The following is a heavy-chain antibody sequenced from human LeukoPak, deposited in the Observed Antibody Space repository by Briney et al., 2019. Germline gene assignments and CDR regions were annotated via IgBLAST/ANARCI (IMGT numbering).Heavy chain of an antibody. D-gene: IGHD2-15*01. CDR3: ARGGGSRYHWFDS. V-gene: IGHV5-51*01. J-gene: IGHJ5*01. CDR1: GYRFTSYW. CDR2: IYAGDSES. Sequence: GESLKISCKGSGYRFTSYWIGWVRQMPGKGLEWMGIIYAGDSESRYSPSFQGHVTISADKSISTAYLQWRSLKASGTAMYYCARGGGSRYHWFDSWGQGTLVTVSS.